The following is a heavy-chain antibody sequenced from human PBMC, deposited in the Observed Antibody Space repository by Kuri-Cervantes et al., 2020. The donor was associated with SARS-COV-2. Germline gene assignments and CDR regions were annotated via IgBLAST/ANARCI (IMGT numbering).Heavy chain of an antibody. CDR3: ARGQQLVPRT. Sequence: ESLKISCTVSGGSISSYYWSWIRQPAGKGLEWIGRIYTSGSTNYNPSLKSRVTMSVDTSKNQFSLKLSSVTAADTAVYYCARGQQLVPRTWGQGTLVTVSS. V-gene: IGHV4-4*07. CDR2: IYTSGST. J-gene: IGHJ5*02. CDR1: GGSISSYY. D-gene: IGHD6-13*01.